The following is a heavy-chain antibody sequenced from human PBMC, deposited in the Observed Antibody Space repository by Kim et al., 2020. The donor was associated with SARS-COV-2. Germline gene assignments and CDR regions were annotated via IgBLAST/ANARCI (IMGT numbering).Heavy chain of an antibody. V-gene: IGHV3-30*01. D-gene: IGHD6-19*01. J-gene: IGHJ4*02. CDR3: ARDPQYSSGWYPSFDY. Sequence: VEGRFTIARDNSKNTLYLQMNSLRAEDTAVYYCARDPQYSSGWYPSFDYWGQGTLVTVSS.